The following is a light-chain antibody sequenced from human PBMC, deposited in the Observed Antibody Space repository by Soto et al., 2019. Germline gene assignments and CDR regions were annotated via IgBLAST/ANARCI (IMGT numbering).Light chain of an antibody. J-gene: IGLJ2*01. V-gene: IGLV2-14*03. Sequence: QSALTQPASVSGSPGQSITISCTGAISDVGDYNYVSWYQQHPGKAPKLMIYDVSNRPSGISNRFSASKSGNTASLTISWLQAEDEADNYCSSYSSSNTLVVFGGGTQLTVL. CDR1: ISDVGDYNY. CDR3: SSYSSSNTLVV. CDR2: DVS.